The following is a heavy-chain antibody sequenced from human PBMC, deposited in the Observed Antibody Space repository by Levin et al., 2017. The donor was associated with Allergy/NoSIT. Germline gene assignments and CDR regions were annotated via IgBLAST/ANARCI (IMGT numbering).Heavy chain of an antibody. CDR1: GFTFSTYW. CDR3: ATDPAGTTWDSFDY. V-gene: IGHV3-74*01. CDR2: IADDGSRI. Sequence: GGSLRLSCAASGFTFSTYWMHWVRQAPGEGLVWVSRIADDGSRISYADFVKGRFTISRDNAKNTLYLQMNSLRAEDTAVYYCATDPAGTTWDSFDYWGQGTLVTVSS. D-gene: IGHD1-14*01. J-gene: IGHJ4*02.